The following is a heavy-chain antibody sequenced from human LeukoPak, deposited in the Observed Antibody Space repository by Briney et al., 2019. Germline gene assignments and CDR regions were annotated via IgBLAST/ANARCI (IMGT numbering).Heavy chain of an antibody. V-gene: IGHV4-59*08. Sequence: PSETLSHTCTVSGDSISTYYWSWIRQPPGKGLEWIGYIDYSGSTAYNPSLNGRVAVSLDASKNQFSLKLRSVTAADTAVYYCARLNGGNWGPGILVTVSS. CDR1: GDSISTYY. D-gene: IGHD4-23*01. CDR3: ARLNGGN. CDR2: IDYSGST. J-gene: IGHJ4*02.